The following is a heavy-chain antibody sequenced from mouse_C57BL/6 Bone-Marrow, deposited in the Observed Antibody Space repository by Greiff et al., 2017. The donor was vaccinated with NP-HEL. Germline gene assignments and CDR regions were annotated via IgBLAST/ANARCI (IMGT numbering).Heavy chain of an antibody. Sequence: EVQRVESGPGLVKPSQSLSLTCSVTGYSITSGYSWNWIRQFPGNKLEWMGYISYDGSNNYNPSLKNRISITRDTSKNQFFLKLNSVTTEDTSTYYCARDEYDADYFDYWCERTPLTVSS. CDR1: GYSITSGYS. J-gene: IGHJ2*01. CDR3: ARDEYDADYFDY. V-gene: IGHV3-6*01. D-gene: IGHD2-4*01. CDR2: ISYDGSN.